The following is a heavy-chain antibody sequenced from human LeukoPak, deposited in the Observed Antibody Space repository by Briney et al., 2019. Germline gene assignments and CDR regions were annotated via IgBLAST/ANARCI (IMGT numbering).Heavy chain of an antibody. Sequence: SETLSLTCTVSGGSISSYYWSWIRQPPGKGLEWIGEINHSGSTNYNPSLKSRVTISVDTSKNQFSLKLSSVTAADTAVYYCAREDSSSSNFHWGQGTLVTVSS. J-gene: IGHJ1*01. CDR1: GGSISSYY. D-gene: IGHD6-6*01. V-gene: IGHV4-34*01. CDR3: AREDSSSSNFH. CDR2: INHSGST.